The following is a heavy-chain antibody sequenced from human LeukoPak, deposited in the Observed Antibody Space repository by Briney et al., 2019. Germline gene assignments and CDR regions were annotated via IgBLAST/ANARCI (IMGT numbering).Heavy chain of an antibody. D-gene: IGHD5-24*01. CDR3: ARIRGGYNDAYDI. J-gene: IGHJ3*02. V-gene: IGHV1-46*01. CDR1: GYTFTKSY. Sequence: GASVTVSCKASGYTFTKSYIHWVRQAPGQRLEWMGLINPGGDNTNYAQNFQGRVTMTSDTSARTVYMELSSLRSEDTAIYYCARIRGGYNDAYDIWGQGTVVTVPS. CDR2: INPGGDNT.